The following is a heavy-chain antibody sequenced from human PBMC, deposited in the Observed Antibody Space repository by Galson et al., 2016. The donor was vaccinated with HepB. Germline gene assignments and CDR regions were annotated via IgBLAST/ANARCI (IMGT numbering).Heavy chain of an antibody. J-gene: IGHJ6*03. CDR2: ISKTGDTT. CDR3: ARDFKLGAPDYMDV. D-gene: IGHD1-26*01. Sequence: CLRLSCAASGFTFSSYWMSWVRPAPGKGLDWAAVISKTGDTTFYGDSVKGRFTISRDNSKNTVDLQIHSLRSEDAAVYFCARDFKLGAPDYMDVWGKGTTVTVS. V-gene: IGHV3-30-3*01. CDR1: GFTFSSYW.